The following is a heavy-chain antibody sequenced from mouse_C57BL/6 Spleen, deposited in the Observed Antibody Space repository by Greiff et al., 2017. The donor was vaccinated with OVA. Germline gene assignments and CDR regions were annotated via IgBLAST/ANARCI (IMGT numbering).Heavy chain of an antibody. D-gene: IGHD1-1*01. V-gene: IGHV1-53*01. J-gene: IGHJ1*03. CDR2: INPSNGGT. CDR3: ARTTVVSYWYFDV. CDR1: GYTFTSYW. Sequence: QVQLKQPGTELVKPGASVKLSCKASGYTFTSYWMHWVKQRPGQGLEWIGNINPSNGGTNYNEKFKSKATLTVDKASSTAYMQLSSLTSEDSAVDYCARTTVVSYWYFDVWGTGTTVTVSS.